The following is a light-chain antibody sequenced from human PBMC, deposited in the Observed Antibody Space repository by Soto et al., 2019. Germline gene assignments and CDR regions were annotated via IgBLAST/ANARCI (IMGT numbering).Light chain of an antibody. CDR3: QQYHNWPIT. V-gene: IGKV3-15*01. CDR1: QRVGIN. Sequence: EIVMTQPPATLSVSPGETATLSCRASQRVGINLAWYQQKPGQAPRLLIYSASTRASGISARFSGSGSGTEFTLTISSLQSEDFAVYYCQQYHNWPITFGQGTKVDIK. CDR2: SAS. J-gene: IGKJ1*01.